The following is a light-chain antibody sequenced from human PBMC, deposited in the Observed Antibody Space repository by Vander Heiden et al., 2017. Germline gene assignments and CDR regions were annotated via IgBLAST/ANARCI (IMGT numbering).Light chain of an antibody. Sequence: YELTQPPSVSVSPGQTATIPCPGVNSGATYACWYQPKPRQSPVLVIYQDRIRPSGIPERFSGSNSGNTATLTISGTQAMDEADYCCQAWDSSTGVFGGGTKLTVL. CDR3: QAWDSSTGV. J-gene: IGLJ3*02. V-gene: IGLV3-1*01. CDR1: NSGATY. CDR2: QDR.